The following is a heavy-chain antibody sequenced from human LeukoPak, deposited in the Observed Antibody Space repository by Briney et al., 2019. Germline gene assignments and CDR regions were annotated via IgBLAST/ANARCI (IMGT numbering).Heavy chain of an antibody. CDR2: INHSGST. CDR1: GGSFSGYY. Sequence: SETLSLTCAVYGGSFSGYYWSWIRQPPGKGLEWIGEINHSGSTNYNPSLKSRVTISVDTSKNQFSLKLSSVTAADTAVYYCARVTMVGGFDPWGQGTLVTVSS. J-gene: IGHJ5*02. CDR3: ARVTMVGGFDP. V-gene: IGHV4-34*01. D-gene: IGHD3-10*01.